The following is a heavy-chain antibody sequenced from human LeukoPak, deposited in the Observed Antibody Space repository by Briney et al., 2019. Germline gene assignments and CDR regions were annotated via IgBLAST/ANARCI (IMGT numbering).Heavy chain of an antibody. CDR2: IWYDGSNK. V-gene: IGHV3-33*01. CDR3: ARDQGSSGDNDGFDN. J-gene: IGHJ3*02. Sequence: GGSLRLSCAASGFTFSSYGMHWVRQAPGKGLEWVAVIWYDGSNKYYADSVKGRFTISRDNSKNTLYLQMNSLRAEDTAVYYCARDQGSSGDNDGFDNLGQRTKVNGSS. CDR1: GFTFSSYG. D-gene: IGHD3-22*01.